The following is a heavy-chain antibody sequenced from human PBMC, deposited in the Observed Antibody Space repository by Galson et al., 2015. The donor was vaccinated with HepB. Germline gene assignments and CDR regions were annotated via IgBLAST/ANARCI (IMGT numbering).Heavy chain of an antibody. CDR1: GFTFSGSA. CDR3: TRAYYYDGSGYYPFDY. CDR2: IRSKANSYAT. Sequence: SLRLSCAASGFTFSGSAIHWVRQASGTGLEWVGRIRSKANSYATAYAASVKGRFTISRDDSKNTAYLQMNSLKTEDTAVYYCTRAYYYDGSGYYPFDYWGQGTLVTVSS. V-gene: IGHV3-73*01. D-gene: IGHD3-22*01. J-gene: IGHJ4*02.